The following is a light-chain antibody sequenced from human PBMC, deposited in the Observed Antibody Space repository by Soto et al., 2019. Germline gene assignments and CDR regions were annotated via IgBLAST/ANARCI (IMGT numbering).Light chain of an antibody. Sequence: DIQMTQSPSSVSASVGDRVTITCRASQAISTWLAWYQQKPGKAPMLLIYAASNLHTGVPSRFSGSGSGTDFTLTISSLQPEDFATYYCQQANSFPRTFGQGTKVEIK. J-gene: IGKJ1*01. CDR3: QQANSFPRT. CDR2: AAS. V-gene: IGKV1D-12*01. CDR1: QAISTW.